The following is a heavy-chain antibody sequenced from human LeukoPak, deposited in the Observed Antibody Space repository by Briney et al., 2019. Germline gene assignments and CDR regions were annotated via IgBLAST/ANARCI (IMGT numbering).Heavy chain of an antibody. Sequence: GASVKVSCKASGYTCTSYDINWVRQATGQGLEWMGWMNPNSGNTGYAQKFQGRVTITKNTSISTAYMELSSLRSEDTAVYYCARDNIYDFWSGYSANWFDPWGQGTLVTVSS. D-gene: IGHD3-3*01. J-gene: IGHJ5*02. CDR1: GYTCTSYD. CDR3: ARDNIYDFWSGYSANWFDP. V-gene: IGHV1-8*03. CDR2: MNPNSGNT.